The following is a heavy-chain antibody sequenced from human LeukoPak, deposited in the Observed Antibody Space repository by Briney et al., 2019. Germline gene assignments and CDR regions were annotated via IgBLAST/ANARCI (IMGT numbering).Heavy chain of an antibody. Sequence: VASVKVSCKASGYTFSNYDINWARQATGQGLEWMGWMNPNSGDTGYAQKFQGRVTMTRDTSINTAYMELSSLGSDDTAVYYCARSGFGAGISFDLWGQGTLVTVSS. CDR1: GYTFSNYD. V-gene: IGHV1-8*01. CDR3: ARSGFGAGISFDL. J-gene: IGHJ5*02. CDR2: MNPNSGDT. D-gene: IGHD3-22*01.